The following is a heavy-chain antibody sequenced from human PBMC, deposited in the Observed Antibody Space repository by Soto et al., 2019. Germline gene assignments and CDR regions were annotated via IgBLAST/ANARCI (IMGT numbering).Heavy chain of an antibody. CDR3: ARGVSTAESYYDYVWGSYRYTSRAFDI. CDR2: ISAYNGNT. J-gene: IGHJ3*02. D-gene: IGHD3-16*02. V-gene: IGHV1-18*04. CDR1: GYTFTSYG. Sequence: AAVKVSCKASGYTFTSYGISWVRQAPGQGLEWMGWISAYNGNTNYAQKLQGRVTMTTDTSTSTAYMELRSLRSDDTAVYYCARGVSTAESYYDYVWGSYRYTSRAFDIWGQGTMVTV.